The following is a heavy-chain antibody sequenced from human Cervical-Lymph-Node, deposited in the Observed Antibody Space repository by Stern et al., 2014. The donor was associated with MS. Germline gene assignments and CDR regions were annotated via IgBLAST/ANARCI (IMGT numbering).Heavy chain of an antibody. CDR3: ARDLSRRHHDSSTKETVQRYYYGLDV. V-gene: IGHV3-48*01. J-gene: IGHJ6*02. Sequence: EVQLVESGGGLVQPGGSLRLSCAAFGFTFSSYSMNWVRQAPGKGLEWVSYLSSSSSTLYYAASVKGRFTISRDNAKSSLYLQMNSLRAEDTAVYYCARDLSRRHHDSSTKETVQRYYYGLDVWGQGTTVTVSS. D-gene: IGHD3-22*01. CDR2: LSSSSSTL. CDR1: GFTFSSYS.